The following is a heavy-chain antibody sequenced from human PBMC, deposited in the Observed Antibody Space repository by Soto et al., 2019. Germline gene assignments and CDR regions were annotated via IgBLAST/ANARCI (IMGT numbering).Heavy chain of an antibody. D-gene: IGHD3-10*01. CDR1: GYTFTNYG. CDR3: ARGETEMVRGVIIGFDY. V-gene: IGHV1-18*01. Sequence: GASVKVSCKASGYTFTNYGITWVRQAPGQGLEWMGWISAYNGDTHYTQRLQGRVTMTTDTSTSTAYMELRGLRSDDTAVYYCARGETEMVRGVIIGFDYWGQGTLVTVSS. J-gene: IGHJ4*02. CDR2: ISAYNGDT.